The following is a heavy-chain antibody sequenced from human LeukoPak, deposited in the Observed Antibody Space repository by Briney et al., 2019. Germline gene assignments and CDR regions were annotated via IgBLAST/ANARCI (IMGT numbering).Heavy chain of an antibody. CDR3: ARELRTMVRGVDH. CDR1: GFTFSSYA. Sequence: GGSLRLSCAASGFTFSSYAMHWVRHAPGKGLEWVAVMSYDGSNKYYADSVKGRFTISRDNSKNTLYLQMNSLRAEDTAVYYCARELRTMVRGVDHWGQGTLVTVSS. J-gene: IGHJ4*02. CDR2: MSYDGSNK. V-gene: IGHV3-30-3*01. D-gene: IGHD3-10*01.